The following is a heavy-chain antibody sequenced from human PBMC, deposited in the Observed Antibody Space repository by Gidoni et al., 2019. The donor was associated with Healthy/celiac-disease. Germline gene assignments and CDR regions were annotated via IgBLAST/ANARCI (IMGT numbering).Heavy chain of an antibody. CDR2: IIPILGIA. V-gene: IGHV1-69*09. Sequence: QVQLVQSGAEVKKPGSSVKVSCKASGGTFSSYAISWVRQAPGQGLEWMGRIIPILGIANYAQKFQGRVTITADKSTSTAYMELSSLRSEDTAVYYCAHYYYGSGSSGFWGQGTLVTVSS. J-gene: IGHJ4*02. CDR3: AHYYYGSGSSGF. CDR1: GGTFSSYA. D-gene: IGHD3-10*01.